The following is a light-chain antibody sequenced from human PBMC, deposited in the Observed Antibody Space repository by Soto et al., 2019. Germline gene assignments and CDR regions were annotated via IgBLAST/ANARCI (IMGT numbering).Light chain of an antibody. Sequence: EIVMTQSPATLSVSPGERVTLTCRASQTVSSNYLAWFQQRPGQAPRLLISGASSRATGIPDRFSGSGSGTDFTLTISRLEPEDFAVYYCQQYGISPTWTFGQGTKVDIK. J-gene: IGKJ1*01. CDR2: GAS. V-gene: IGKV3-20*01. CDR3: QQYGISPTWT. CDR1: QTVSSNY.